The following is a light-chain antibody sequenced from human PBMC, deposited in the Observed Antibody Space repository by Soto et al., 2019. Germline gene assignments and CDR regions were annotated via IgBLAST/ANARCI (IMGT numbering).Light chain of an antibody. J-gene: IGKJ1*01. Sequence: DTQMTQSPSSLSASVGDRISITCRASQTVSTYPNWYQQKPGKAPTLLISATSTLQSGVPSRFSGSGSGTEFTLTITSLQPEDFATYYCQQTYTTPRTFGQGTKVDIK. CDR2: ATS. CDR3: QQTYTTPRT. CDR1: QTVSTY. V-gene: IGKV1-39*01.